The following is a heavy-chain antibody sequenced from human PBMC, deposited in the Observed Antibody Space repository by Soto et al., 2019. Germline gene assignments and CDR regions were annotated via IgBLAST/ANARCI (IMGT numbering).Heavy chain of an antibody. CDR2: FDPGDGNT. CDR3: ASKAVAGDYFDY. D-gene: IGHD6-19*01. J-gene: IGHJ4*02. Sequence: GASVKVSCKASGYTFTSYAMHWVRQAPGQRLEWMGWFDPGDGNTIYAQKFQGRVTMTEDTSTDTAYMELSSLRSEDTAVYYCASKAVAGDYFDYWGQGTLVTVSS. CDR1: GYTFTSYA. V-gene: IGHV1-3*01.